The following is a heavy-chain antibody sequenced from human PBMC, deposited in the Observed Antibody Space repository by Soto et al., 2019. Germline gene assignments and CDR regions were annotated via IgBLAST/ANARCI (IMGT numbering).Heavy chain of an antibody. CDR2: INPSGGST. CDR1: GYTFTSYY. V-gene: IGHV1-46*03. D-gene: IGHD3-10*01. J-gene: IGHJ6*03. Sequence: ASVKVSCKASGYTFTSYYMHWVRQAPGQGLEWMGIINPSGGSTSYAQKFQGRVTMTRDTSTSTVYMELSSLRSEDTAVYYCARDRWFGELLYSDYYYYMDVWGKGTTVTVSS. CDR3: ARDRWFGELLYSDYYYYMDV.